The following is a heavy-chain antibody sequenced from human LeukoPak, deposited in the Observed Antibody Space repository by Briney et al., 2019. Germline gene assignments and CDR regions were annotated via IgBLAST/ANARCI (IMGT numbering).Heavy chain of an antibody. CDR1: GGTFSSYA. CDR2: IIPIFGTT. J-gene: IGHJ6*03. CDR3: ARVVGLTGYSSSWYSGYYYYMDV. V-gene: IGHV1-69*06. Sequence: AASVKVSCKASGGTFSSYAISWVRQAPGQGLEWMGGIIPIFGTTNCAQKFQDRVTITADKSTSTAYMELSSLRSEDTAVYYCARVVGLTGYSSSWYSGYYYYMDVWGKGTTVTVSS. D-gene: IGHD6-13*01.